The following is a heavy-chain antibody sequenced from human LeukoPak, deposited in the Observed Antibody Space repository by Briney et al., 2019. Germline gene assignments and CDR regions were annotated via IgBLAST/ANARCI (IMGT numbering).Heavy chain of an antibody. Sequence: PSETLSLTCTVSGGSISSYYWSWIRQPPGKGLEWIGYIYYSGSTNYNPSLKSRVTISVDTSENQFSLKLSSVTAADTAVYYCARGVTIFGVASGPFDYWGQGTLVTVSS. V-gene: IGHV4-59*01. J-gene: IGHJ4*02. CDR1: GGSISSYY. CDR2: IYYSGST. CDR3: ARGVTIFGVASGPFDY. D-gene: IGHD3-3*01.